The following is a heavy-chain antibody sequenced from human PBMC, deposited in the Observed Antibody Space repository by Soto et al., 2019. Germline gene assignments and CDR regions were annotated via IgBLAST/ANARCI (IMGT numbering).Heavy chain of an antibody. CDR3: ARGSHVTDILTGYYPPPNYFDY. J-gene: IGHJ4*02. CDR2: ISYDGSDK. V-gene: IGHV3-30-3*01. D-gene: IGHD3-9*01. CDR1: GFTFSSYA. Sequence: PGGSLRLSCAASGFTFSSYAMHWVRQAPGKGLEWVAVISYDGSDKYYADSVKGRFTISRDNSKNTLYLQMNSLRAEDTAVYYSARGSHVTDILTGYYPPPNYFDYWGQGTLVTVSS.